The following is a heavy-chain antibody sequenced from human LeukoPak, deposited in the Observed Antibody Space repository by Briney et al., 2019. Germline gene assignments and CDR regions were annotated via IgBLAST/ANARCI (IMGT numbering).Heavy chain of an antibody. Sequence: GGSLRLSCAASGFTVSSNYMSWVRQAPGKGLEWVSVIYAGGSTYYADSVKGRFTISRDNAKNTLYLQMNSLRAEDTAVYYCARGKSRHGAFDIWGQGTMVTASS. V-gene: IGHV3-53*01. D-gene: IGHD6-6*01. CDR1: GFTVSSNY. J-gene: IGHJ3*02. CDR3: ARGKSRHGAFDI. CDR2: IYAGGST.